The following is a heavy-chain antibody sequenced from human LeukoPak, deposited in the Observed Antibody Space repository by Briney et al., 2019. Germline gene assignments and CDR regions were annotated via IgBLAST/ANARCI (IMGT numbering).Heavy chain of an antibody. CDR1: GFTFSSYV. Sequence: PGGSLRPSCAASGFTFSSYVMSWVRQAPGKGLEWGSDISSSGDSTHYADSVKGRFTISRDNSKNTLFLQMNSLRAEDTAVYYCAKRAVGAAYYFDYWGQGTLVTVSS. CDR3: AKRAVGAAYYFDY. D-gene: IGHD2-15*01. J-gene: IGHJ4*02. V-gene: IGHV3-23*01. CDR2: ISSSGDST.